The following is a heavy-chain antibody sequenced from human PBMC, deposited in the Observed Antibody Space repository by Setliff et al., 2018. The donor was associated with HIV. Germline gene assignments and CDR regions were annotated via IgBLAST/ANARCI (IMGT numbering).Heavy chain of an antibody. Sequence: SETLSLTCTVSGGSISSGSYYWSWIRQPPGKGLEWIGEINHSGSTNYNPSLKSRVTMSVDTSKNQFSLRLSSVTAADTAMYYCVRDDYGYNGKGFDYWGPGTLVTVSS. CDR3: VRDDYGYNGKGFDY. V-gene: IGHV4-39*07. J-gene: IGHJ4*02. D-gene: IGHD4-17*01. CDR2: INHSGST. CDR1: GGSISSGSYY.